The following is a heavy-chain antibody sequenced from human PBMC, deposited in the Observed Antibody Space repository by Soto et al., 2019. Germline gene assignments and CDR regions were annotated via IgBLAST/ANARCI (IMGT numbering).Heavy chain of an antibody. V-gene: IGHV4-34*01. CDR3: ARGSDQVVVAATRDFDY. CDR1: GGSFSGYY. D-gene: IGHD2-15*01. CDR2: INHSGST. J-gene: IGHJ4*02. Sequence: SETLSLTCAVYGGSFSGYYWSWIRQPPGKGLEWIGEINHSGSTNYNPSLKSRVTISVDTSKNQFSLKLSSVTAADTAVYYCARGSDQVVVAATRDFDYWGQGTLVTVSS.